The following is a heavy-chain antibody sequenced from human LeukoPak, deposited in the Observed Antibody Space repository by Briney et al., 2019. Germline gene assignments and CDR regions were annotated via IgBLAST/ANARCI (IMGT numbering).Heavy chain of an antibody. CDR1: GFTVSSNY. Sequence: PGGSLRLSCAASGFTVSSNYMSWVRRAPGKGLEWGSVIYSGGSTYYADSVKGRFTISRDNSKNTLYLQMNSLRAEDTAVYYCAREGGGSFGRSYYFDYWGQGTLVTVSS. CDR3: AREGGGSFGRSYYFDY. V-gene: IGHV3-53*01. D-gene: IGHD1-26*01. CDR2: IYSGGST. J-gene: IGHJ4*02.